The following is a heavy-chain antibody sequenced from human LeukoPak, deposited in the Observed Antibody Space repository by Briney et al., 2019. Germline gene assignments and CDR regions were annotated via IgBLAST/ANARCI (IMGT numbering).Heavy chain of an antibody. CDR3: ARVDCSSTSCYTPYAFDI. CDR1: GGTFTSYD. Sequence: SVKVSCKASGGTFTSYDINWVRQAPGQGLEWMGGIIPIFGTANYAQKFQGRVTITADESTSTAYMELSSLRSEDTAVYYCARVDCSSTSCYTPYAFDIWGQGTMVTVSS. D-gene: IGHD2-2*02. CDR2: IIPIFGTA. V-gene: IGHV1-69*01. J-gene: IGHJ3*02.